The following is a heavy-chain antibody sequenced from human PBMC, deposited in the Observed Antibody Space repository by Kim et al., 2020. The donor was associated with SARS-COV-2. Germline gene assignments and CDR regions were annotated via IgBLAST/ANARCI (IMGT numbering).Heavy chain of an antibody. CDR2: VYYSGTT. CDR3: ARAVDFLSGIYYVMDV. J-gene: IGHJ6*02. CDR1: GGSISSSSYY. D-gene: IGHD3-3*01. V-gene: IGHV4-39*01. Sequence: SETLSLTCTVSGGSISSSSYYWGWIRQPPGKAMEWIGNVYYSGTTYYHPSLKSRVTMSVDTSKNQFSLKLNSVTAADTAVYYCARAVDFLSGIYYVMDVWGQGTTVTVSS.